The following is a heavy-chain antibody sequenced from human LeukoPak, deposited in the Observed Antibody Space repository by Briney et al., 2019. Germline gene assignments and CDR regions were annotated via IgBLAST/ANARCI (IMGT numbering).Heavy chain of an antibody. CDR1: GFSFSSYG. V-gene: IGHV3-30*02. Sequence: PGGSLRLSCEASGFSFSSYGMHWVRQAPGKGQEWVAFIPYDGSNKNYADSVKGRFTISRDNSENTPYLQMNSLRADDTAVYYCARVSYDSSGYYHDPYWGQGTLVIVSS. J-gene: IGHJ4*02. CDR2: IPYDGSNK. D-gene: IGHD3-22*01. CDR3: ARVSYDSSGYYHDPY.